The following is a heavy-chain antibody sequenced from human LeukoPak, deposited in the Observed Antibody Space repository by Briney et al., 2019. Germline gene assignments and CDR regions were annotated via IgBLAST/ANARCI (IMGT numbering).Heavy chain of an antibody. D-gene: IGHD6-19*01. CDR2: IYYSGST. CDR1: GGSISSYY. J-gene: IGHJ4*02. Sequence: SETLSLTCTVSGGSISSYYWSWIRQPPGKGLEWIGYIYYSGSTNYNPSLKSRVTISVDTSKNQFSLKLSSVTAADTAVYYCARTSSGYWGQGTLVTVSS. CDR3: ARTSSGY. V-gene: IGHV4-59*08.